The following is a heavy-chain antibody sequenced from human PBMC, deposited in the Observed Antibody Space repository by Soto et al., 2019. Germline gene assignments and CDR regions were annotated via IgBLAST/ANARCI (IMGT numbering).Heavy chain of an antibody. J-gene: IGHJ6*02. D-gene: IGHD5-18*01. Sequence: PGGSLRLSCAASGFTFSDYWMHWVRQAPGKGLVWLSRIHSDGSSTTYADSVKGRFTISRDNAKNMLYMHMNGLRGEDTAVYYCARDVTRPAIYYYFYATDVWGQGTTVTVSS. CDR3: ARDVTRPAIYYYFYATDV. V-gene: IGHV3-74*01. CDR2: IHSDGSST. CDR1: GFTFSDYW.